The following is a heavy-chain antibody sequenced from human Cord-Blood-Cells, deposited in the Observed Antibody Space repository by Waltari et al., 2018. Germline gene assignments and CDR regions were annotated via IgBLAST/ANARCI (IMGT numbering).Heavy chain of an antibody. CDR3: ARVVVTAIPDY. D-gene: IGHD2-21*02. V-gene: IGHV4-34*01. CDR2: INHSGST. Sequence: WIRQPPGKGLEWIGEINHSGSTNYNPSLKSRVTISVDTSKNQFSLKLSSVTAADTAVYYCARVVVTAIPDYWGQGTLVTVSS. J-gene: IGHJ4*02.